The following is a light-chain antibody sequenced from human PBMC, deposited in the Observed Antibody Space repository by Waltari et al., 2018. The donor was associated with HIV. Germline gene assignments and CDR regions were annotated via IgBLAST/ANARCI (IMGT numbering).Light chain of an antibody. CDR3: QQYYSSPWN. J-gene: IGKJ3*01. CDR1: QSVLYSSNNKNH. V-gene: IGKV4-1*01. CDR2: WAS. Sequence: DNVMTQSPDSLAVSLGERATINCKSSQSVLYSSNNKNHIGWYQQKPGQPPRLLIYWASTRESGVPDRFSGSGSGTDFTLTISSLQAEDVAVYYCQQYYSSPWNFGPGTKVDIK.